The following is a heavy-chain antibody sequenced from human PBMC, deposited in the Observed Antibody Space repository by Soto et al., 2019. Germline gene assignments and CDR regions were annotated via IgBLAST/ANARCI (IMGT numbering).Heavy chain of an antibody. J-gene: IGHJ4*01. V-gene: IGHV3-30*03. CDR2: ISYDGNIT. D-gene: IGHD2-21*02. CDR1: GITLSTYG. Sequence: QVQPVESGGGVVQPGRSLRLSCTAAGITLSTYGMHWVRQAPGKGLEWVAGISYDGNITDYADSVKGRFTISRDNSKNTLYVQMTSMKSEDTAVYYCAEGDSAHYYFYYWGHITLVTVSS. CDR3: AEGDSAHYYFYY.